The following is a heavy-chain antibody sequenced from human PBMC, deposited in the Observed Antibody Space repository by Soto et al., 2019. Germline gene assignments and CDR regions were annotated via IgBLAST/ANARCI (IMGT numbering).Heavy chain of an antibody. CDR3: ARGTNWGFDY. J-gene: IGHJ4*02. CDR2: TDIDGSST. CDR1: GFTFSNYW. Sequence: GGSLRLSCAASGFTFSNYWIHWGRQVPGKGLVWVSRTDIDGSSTSHADSVKGRFTISRDNAKNTLFLQMNSLRAEDTAVYYCARGTNWGFDYWGQGTLVTVSS. D-gene: IGHD7-27*01. V-gene: IGHV3-74*01.